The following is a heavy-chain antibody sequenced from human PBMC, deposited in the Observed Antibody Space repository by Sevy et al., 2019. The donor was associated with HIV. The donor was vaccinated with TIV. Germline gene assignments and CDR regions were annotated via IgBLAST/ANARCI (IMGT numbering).Heavy chain of an antibody. CDR3: ARLPVGYYGSGRHYGMDV. CDR1: GFTFSSYN. Sequence: GGSLRLSCTASGFTFSSYNINWVRQAPGKGLEWVSYISSSSTALYYADSVKGRFTISRDNAKNSLYLQMNSLRDEDTAVYYCARLPVGYYGSGRHYGMDVWGQGTTVTVSS. CDR2: ISSSSTAL. V-gene: IGHV3-48*02. J-gene: IGHJ6*02. D-gene: IGHD3-10*01.